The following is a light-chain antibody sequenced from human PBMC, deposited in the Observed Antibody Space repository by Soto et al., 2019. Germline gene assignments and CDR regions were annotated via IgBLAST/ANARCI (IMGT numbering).Light chain of an antibody. CDR1: SSDVGGYGY. CDR3: CSYAGSSTFYV. J-gene: IGLJ1*01. CDR2: DVY. V-gene: IGLV2-11*01. Sequence: QSALTQPRSVSGSHGQSVTISCTGTSSDVGGYGYVSWYQQHPGKAPKLMIYDVYNRPSGVPDRFSGCKSGNTASLTISGLQAEDGAVYYCCSYAGSSTFYVFGTGTKLTVL.